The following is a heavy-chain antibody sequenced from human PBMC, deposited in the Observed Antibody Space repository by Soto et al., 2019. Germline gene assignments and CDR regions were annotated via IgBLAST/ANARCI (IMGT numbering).Heavy chain of an antibody. CDR2: IYWDDDT. J-gene: IGHJ4*02. CDR3: SHRRVGRELDY. CDR1: GFSLSTTGVG. Sequence: QMTLKESGPTLVKPTETLTLTCTFSGFSLSTTGVGVGWIRQSPEKALEWLALIYWDDDTRYSPSLRSRLTVTKVTSKDQVVLTMTNMDPVDTGTYYCSHRRVGRELDYWGQGTLVTVSS. V-gene: IGHV2-5*02. D-gene: IGHD3-10*01.